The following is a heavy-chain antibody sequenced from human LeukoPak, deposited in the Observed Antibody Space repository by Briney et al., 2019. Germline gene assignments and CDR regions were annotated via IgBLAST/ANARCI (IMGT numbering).Heavy chain of an antibody. D-gene: IGHD3-22*01. CDR1: GFTFSSYS. CDR2: ISSSSSYI. V-gene: IGHV3-21*01. J-gene: IGHJ4*02. CDR3: ARERETPWVRSDY. Sequence: GGSLRLYCAASGFTFSSYSMNWVRQAPGKGLEWVSSISSSSSYIYYADSVKGRFTISRDNAKNSLYLQMNSLRAEDTAVYYCARERETPWVRSDYWGQGTLVTVSS.